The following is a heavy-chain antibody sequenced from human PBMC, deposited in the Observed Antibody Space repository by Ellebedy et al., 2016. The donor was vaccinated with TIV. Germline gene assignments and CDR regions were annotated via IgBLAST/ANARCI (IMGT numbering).Heavy chain of an antibody. J-gene: IGHJ4*02. CDR3: ATWPPGAFDH. CDR2: ISSGGTT. Sequence: SETLSLXXTVSGASFSSHYWSWIRQPPGKGLEWIGHISSGGTTKYNPSLKSRLAMSVHTSKNQFSLNLTSVTAADTAVYYCATWPPGAFDHWGRGALVTVSS. V-gene: IGHV4-59*11. CDR1: GASFSSHY.